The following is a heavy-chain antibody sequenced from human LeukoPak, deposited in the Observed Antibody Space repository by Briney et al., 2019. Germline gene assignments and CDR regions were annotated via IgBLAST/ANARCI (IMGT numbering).Heavy chain of an antibody. CDR1: GGTFSSYA. D-gene: IGHD6-6*01. CDR2: IIPIFGTA. J-gene: IGHJ6*03. CDR3: ARDAVAARLRSYYYYMDV. V-gene: IGHV1-69*13. Sequence: SVKVSCKASGGTFSSYAISWVRQAPGQGLEWMGGIIPIFGTANYAQKFQGRVTITAEESTSTAYMELSSLRSEDTAVYYCARDAVAARLRSYYYYMDVWGKGTTVTVSS.